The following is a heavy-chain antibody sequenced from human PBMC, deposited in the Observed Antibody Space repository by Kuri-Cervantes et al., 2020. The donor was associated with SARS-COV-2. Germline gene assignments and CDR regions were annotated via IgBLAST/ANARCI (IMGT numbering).Heavy chain of an antibody. CDR2: IYYCGTT. V-gene: IGHV4-59*01. Sequence: SETLSLTCTVSGGSISSYYGSWIRQPPGKGLEYIGYIYYCGTTNYNPSLKSRVTISVDTSKNQFSLKLSSVTAADTAMYFCARGNGAVATSGYWYFDLWGRGTLVTVSS. CDR1: GGSISSYY. CDR3: ARGNGAVATSGYWYFDL. J-gene: IGHJ2*01. D-gene: IGHD6-19*01.